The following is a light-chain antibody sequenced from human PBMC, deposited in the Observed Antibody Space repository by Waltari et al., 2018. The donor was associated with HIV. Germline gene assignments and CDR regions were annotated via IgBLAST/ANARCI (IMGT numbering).Light chain of an antibody. J-gene: IGKJ2*01. CDR1: QSINNW. V-gene: IGKV1-5*03. CDR3: KQYESSYT. Sequence: DIQMTQSPSTLPASVGDRVTITCRASQSINNWLAWYQQKPGKAPKLLIYKASSLESGVPSRFSGSGSGTEFTLTISSLQPEDFATYYCKQYESSYTFGQGTKLEIK. CDR2: KAS.